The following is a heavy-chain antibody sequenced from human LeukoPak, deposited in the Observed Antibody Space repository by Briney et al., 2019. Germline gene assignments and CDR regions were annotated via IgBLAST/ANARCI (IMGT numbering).Heavy chain of an antibody. Sequence: ASVKVSCKASGYSFASYGISWVRQAPGQGLEWMGWVSAYNGNTNYAQKVQGRVTMTTDTSTSTAYMELSSLRSEDTAVYYCAREVCSSTSCSYYFDYWGQGTLVTVSS. J-gene: IGHJ4*02. V-gene: IGHV1-18*01. D-gene: IGHD2-2*01. CDR3: AREVCSSTSCSYYFDY. CDR2: VSAYNGNT. CDR1: GYSFASYG.